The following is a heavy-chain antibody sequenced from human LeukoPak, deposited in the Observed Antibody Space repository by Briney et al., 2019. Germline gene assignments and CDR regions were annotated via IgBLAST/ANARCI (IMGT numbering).Heavy chain of an antibody. J-gene: IGHJ4*02. V-gene: IGHV3-74*01. CDR1: GFTFSSYW. D-gene: IGHD5-24*01. Sequence: GGSLRLSCAASGFTFSSYWMHWVRQAPGKGLVWVSRINSDGSSTSYADSVKGRFTISRDNAKNTLYLQMNSLRAEDTAVYYCARAWPGMATIESGLTLDCWGQGTLVTVSS. CDR2: INSDGSST. CDR3: ARAWPGMATIESGLTLDC.